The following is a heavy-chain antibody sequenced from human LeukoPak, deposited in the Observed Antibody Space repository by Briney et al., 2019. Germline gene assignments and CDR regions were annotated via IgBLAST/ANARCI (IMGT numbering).Heavy chain of an antibody. CDR3: ADVNY. Sequence: PPQTLSLTCAFSGGSISSGGYSWSWIRQPPGKGLEWIGYIYHSGSTYYNPSLKSRVTISVDRSKNQFSLKLSSVTDADTSVYYCADVNYWGQGTMVTVSS. V-gene: IGHV4-30-2*01. CDR2: IYHSGST. J-gene: IGHJ4*02. CDR1: GGSISSGGYS. D-gene: IGHD3-16*01.